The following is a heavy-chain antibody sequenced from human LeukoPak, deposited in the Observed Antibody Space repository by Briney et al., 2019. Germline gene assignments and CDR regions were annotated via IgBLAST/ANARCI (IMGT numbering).Heavy chain of an antibody. CDR1: GGSISSYY. CDR3: ARGITMVRGVIHFDY. CDR2: IYYSGST. Sequence: SETLSLTCTVSGGSISSYYWSWIRQPPGKGLEWIGYIYYSGSTNCNPSLKSRVTISVDTSKNQFSLKLSSVTAADTAVYYCARGITMVRGVIHFDYWGQGTLVTVSS. J-gene: IGHJ4*02. V-gene: IGHV4-59*01. D-gene: IGHD3-10*01.